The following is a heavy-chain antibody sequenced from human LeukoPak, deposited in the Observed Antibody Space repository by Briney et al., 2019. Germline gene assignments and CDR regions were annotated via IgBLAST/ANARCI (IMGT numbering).Heavy chain of an antibody. CDR1: GYTLTELS. V-gene: IGHV1-24*01. D-gene: IGHD1-26*01. J-gene: IGHJ3*02. CDR2: FDPEDGET. Sequence: ASVKVSCKVSGYTLTELSMHWVRQAPGKGLEWMGGFDPEDGETIYAQKFQGRVTMTEDTSTDTAYMELSSLRSEDTAVYYCATDPYSGSDGLDAFDIWGQGTMVTVSS. CDR3: ATDPYSGSDGLDAFDI.